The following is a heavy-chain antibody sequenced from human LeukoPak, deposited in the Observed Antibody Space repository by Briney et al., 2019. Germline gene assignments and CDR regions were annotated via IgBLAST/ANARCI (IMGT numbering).Heavy chain of an antibody. CDR1: GGSISTSSYY. V-gene: IGHV4-39*07. CDR3: ARNYDFWSGYYISAFDI. D-gene: IGHD3-3*01. Sequence: SETLSLTCTVSGGSISTSSYYWGWIRQPPGKGLECIGNIYYSGSTYYNPSLKSRVTISVDTSKNQFSLKLSSVTAADTAVYYCARNYDFWSGYYISAFDIWGQGTMVTVSS. CDR2: IYYSGST. J-gene: IGHJ3*02.